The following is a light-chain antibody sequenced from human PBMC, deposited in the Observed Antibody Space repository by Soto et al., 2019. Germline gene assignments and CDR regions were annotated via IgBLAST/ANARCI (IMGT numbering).Light chain of an antibody. Sequence: DIVMTQSPASLAVSLGERATIHCRSSQSVLYSSNNRNYLAWYQQKPGQPPKLLIYWASTRESGVPDRFSGSGSGTDFTLTISNLRAEDVAVYYCQQYSLAPGTFGQGTKLQIK. CDR2: WAS. V-gene: IGKV4-1*01. J-gene: IGKJ2*01. CDR1: QSVLYSSNNRNY. CDR3: QQYSLAPGT.